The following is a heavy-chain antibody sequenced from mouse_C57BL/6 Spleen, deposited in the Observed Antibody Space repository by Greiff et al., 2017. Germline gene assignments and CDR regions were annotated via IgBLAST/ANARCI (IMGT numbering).Heavy chain of an antibody. CDR1: GFNIKDDY. Sequence: VQLQQSGAELVRPGASVKLSCTASGFNIKDDYMHWVKQRPEQGLEWIGWIDPENGDTEYASKFQGKATITADTSSNTAYLQLSSLTSEDTAVYYCTTWDYDEYYAMDYWGQGTSVTVSS. V-gene: IGHV14-4*01. D-gene: IGHD2-4*01. J-gene: IGHJ4*01. CDR3: TTWDYDEYYAMDY. CDR2: IDPENGDT.